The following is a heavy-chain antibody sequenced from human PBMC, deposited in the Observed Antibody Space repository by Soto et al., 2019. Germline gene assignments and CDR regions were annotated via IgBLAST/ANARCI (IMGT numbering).Heavy chain of an antibody. CDR2: ISYDGSNK. CDR1: GFTFSSYA. Sequence: QVQLVESGGGVVQPGKSLRLSCAASGFTFSSYAMHWVRQAPGKGLEWVAVISYDGSNKYYADSVKGRFTISRDSSKNTLYLQMNSLRAEDTAVYYCARDRPMIVVAITYIFDYWGQGTLVTVSS. CDR3: ARDRPMIVVAITYIFDY. V-gene: IGHV3-30-3*01. J-gene: IGHJ4*02. D-gene: IGHD3-22*01.